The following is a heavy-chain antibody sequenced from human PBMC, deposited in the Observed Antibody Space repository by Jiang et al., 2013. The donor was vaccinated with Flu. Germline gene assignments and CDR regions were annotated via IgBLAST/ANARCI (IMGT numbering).Heavy chain of an antibody. CDR3: AKGGGLLWFGELLRNDP. V-gene: IGHV3-23*01. Sequence: QLLESGGGLVQPGGSLRLSCAASGFTFSSYAMSWVRQAPGKGLEWVSAISGSGGSTYYADSVKGRFTISRDNSKNTLYLQMNSLRAEDTAVYYCAKGGGLLWFGELLRNDPWGQGTLVTVSS. D-gene: IGHD3-10*01. CDR1: GFTFSSYA. CDR2: ISGSGGST. J-gene: IGHJ5*02.